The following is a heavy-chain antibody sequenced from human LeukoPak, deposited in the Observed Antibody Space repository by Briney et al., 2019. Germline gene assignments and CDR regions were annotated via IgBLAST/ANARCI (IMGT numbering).Heavy chain of an antibody. CDR2: IRSKANSYAT. CDR3: IPGRPWGIAVAGSPTVGFDY. D-gene: IGHD6-19*01. CDR1: GFTFSGSA. J-gene: IGHJ4*02. V-gene: IGHV3-73*01. Sequence: PGGSLRLSCAASGFTFSGSAMHWVRQASGKGLEWVGRIRSKANSYATAYAASVKGRFNISRDDSKNTAYLQMNSLKTEDTAVYYCIPGRPWGIAVAGSPTVGFDYWGQGTLVTVSS.